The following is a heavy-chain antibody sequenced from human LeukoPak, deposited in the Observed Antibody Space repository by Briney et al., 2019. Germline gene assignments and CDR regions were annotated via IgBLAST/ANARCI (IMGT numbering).Heavy chain of an antibody. D-gene: IGHD3-3*01. CDR2: ILYDGSNK. J-gene: IGHJ4*02. CDR3: ARESSGGIDN. CDR1: GFSFSSYD. V-gene: IGHV3-33*05. Sequence: PGRSLRLSCAVSGFSFSSYDIYWVRQAPDKGLEWVTIILYDGSNKYYADSVKGRFTISRDNSKNRVYLQMNSLTAEDTAVYYCARESSGGIDNWAQGTLVTVSS.